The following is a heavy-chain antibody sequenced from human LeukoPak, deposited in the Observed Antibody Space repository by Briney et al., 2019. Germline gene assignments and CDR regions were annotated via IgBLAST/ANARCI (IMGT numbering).Heavy chain of an antibody. CDR1: GFTFSSYA. CDR3: AKDLGAVVPAAMYYYYYYGMDV. D-gene: IGHD2-2*01. CDR2: ISGSGGST. Sequence: EGSLRLSCAASGFTFSSYAMSWVRQAPGKGLEWVSAISGSGGSTYYADSVKGRFTISRDNSKNTLYLQMNSLRAEDTAVYYCAKDLGAVVPAAMYYYYYYGMDVWGQGTTVTVSS. V-gene: IGHV3-23*01. J-gene: IGHJ6*02.